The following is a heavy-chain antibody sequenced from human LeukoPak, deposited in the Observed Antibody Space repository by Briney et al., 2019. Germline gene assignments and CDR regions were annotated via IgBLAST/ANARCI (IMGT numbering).Heavy chain of an antibody. CDR1: GYTFTGYY. Sequence: GASVKVSCKASGYTFTGYYMHWVRQAPGQGLEWMGSINANSGGTNYAQKFQDRVTMTRDTSISTAYMELSRLRSDDTAVYYCARTRVYGAWFDPWGQGTLVTVSS. CDR2: INANSGGT. V-gene: IGHV1-2*02. D-gene: IGHD4-17*01. J-gene: IGHJ5*02. CDR3: ARTRVYGAWFDP.